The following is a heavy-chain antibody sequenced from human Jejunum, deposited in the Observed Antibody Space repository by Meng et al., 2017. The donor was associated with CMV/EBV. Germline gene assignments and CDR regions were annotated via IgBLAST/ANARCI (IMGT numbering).Heavy chain of an antibody. V-gene: IGHV3-43*01. CDR3: AKGGFCTTSSCTRGAFDM. D-gene: IGHD2-2*01. Sequence: FDDFTMHGVRQAPGKGLEWVSLISWDGSSTYYADSVKGRSTISRDNSKNSLYLQMNSLRSDDTALYYCAKGGFCTTSSCTRGAFDMWGQGTMVTVSS. CDR1: FDDFT. J-gene: IGHJ3*02. CDR2: ISWDGSST.